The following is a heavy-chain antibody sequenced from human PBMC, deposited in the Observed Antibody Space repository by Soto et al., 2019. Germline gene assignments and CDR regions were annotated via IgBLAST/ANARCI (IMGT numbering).Heavy chain of an antibody. V-gene: IGHV4-30-4*01. CDR1: GGSISSGDYY. J-gene: IGHJ4*02. Sequence: PSETLSLTCTVSGGSISSGDYYWSWIRQPPGKGLEWIGYIYYSGSTYYNPSLKSRVTISVDTSKNQFSLKLSSVTAADTAVYYCARGGTVTKKFDYWGQGTLVNVSS. D-gene: IGHD4-4*01. CDR3: ARGGTVTKKFDY. CDR2: IYYSGST.